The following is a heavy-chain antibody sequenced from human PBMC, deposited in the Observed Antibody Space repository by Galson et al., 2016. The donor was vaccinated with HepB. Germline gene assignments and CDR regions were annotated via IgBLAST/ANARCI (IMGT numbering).Heavy chain of an antibody. CDR3: ARGRAPKTLDTFDI. J-gene: IGHJ3*02. Sequence: SLRLSCAASGFTFNDFYMTWMRRTPGKSLEWVSYISHSSAYTAYADSVKGRFIISRDNVRNSLFLQMSSLRVEDTALYFCARGRAPKTLDTFDIWGQGTMVTVSS. CDR2: ISHSSAYT. V-gene: IGHV3-11*06. CDR1: GFTFNDFY.